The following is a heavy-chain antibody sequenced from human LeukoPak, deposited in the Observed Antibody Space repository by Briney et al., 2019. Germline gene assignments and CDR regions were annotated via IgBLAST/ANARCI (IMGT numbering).Heavy chain of an antibody. Sequence: SETLSLTCAVYGGSFSGYFWSWIRQAPGKGLEWIGEINHSGSTNYNPSLKSRVTISVDTSKKQFSLKLSSVTAADTAVYYCARMRQWLVRGYFDYWGQGTLVTVSS. CDR3: ARMRQWLVRGYFDY. CDR2: INHSGST. V-gene: IGHV4-34*01. D-gene: IGHD6-19*01. J-gene: IGHJ4*02. CDR1: GGSFSGYF.